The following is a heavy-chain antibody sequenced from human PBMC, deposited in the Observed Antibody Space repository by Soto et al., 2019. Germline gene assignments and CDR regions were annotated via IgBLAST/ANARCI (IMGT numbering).Heavy chain of an antibody. J-gene: IGHJ4*02. CDR1: GITFSRLG. Sequence: EVQLLDSGGGLVQPGGSLRLSCATSGITFSRLGMTWVRQAPGKGLQWVSGITESGGSTYYADSVKGRFTISRDNSKNTPYLQMNSLRAEDTAVYYCANRGGSPYYFDHWGQGTLVTVSS. CDR2: ITESGGST. CDR3: ANRGGSPYYFDH. D-gene: IGHD3-16*01. V-gene: IGHV3-23*01.